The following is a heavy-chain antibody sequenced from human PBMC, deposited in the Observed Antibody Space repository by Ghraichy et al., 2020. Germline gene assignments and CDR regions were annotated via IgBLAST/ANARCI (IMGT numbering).Heavy chain of an antibody. CDR3: ARDQGYGCSGGSCYPGYYYGMDV. CDR1: GFTFSSYW. CDR2: IKQDGSEK. D-gene: IGHD2-15*01. Sequence: GGSLRLSCAASGFTFSSYWMSWVRQAPGKGLEWVANIKQDGSEKYYVDSVKGRFTISRDNAKNSLYLQMNSLRAEDTAVYYCARDQGYGCSGGSCYPGYYYGMDVWGQGTTVTVSS. V-gene: IGHV3-7*01. J-gene: IGHJ6*02.